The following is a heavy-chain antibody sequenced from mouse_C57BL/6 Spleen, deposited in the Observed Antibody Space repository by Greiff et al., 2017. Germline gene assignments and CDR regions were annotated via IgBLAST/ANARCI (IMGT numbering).Heavy chain of an antibody. D-gene: IGHD1-1*01. V-gene: IGHV1-52*01. J-gene: IGHJ4*01. CDR2: IDPSDSET. Sequence: AQLQQPGAELVRPGSSVKLSCKASGYTFTSYWMHWVKQRPIQGLEWIGNIDPSDSETHYNQKFKDKATLTVDKSSSTAYMQLSSLTSEDSAVYYCARYYYKAMDYWGQGTSVTVSS. CDR1: GYTFTSYW. CDR3: ARYYYKAMDY.